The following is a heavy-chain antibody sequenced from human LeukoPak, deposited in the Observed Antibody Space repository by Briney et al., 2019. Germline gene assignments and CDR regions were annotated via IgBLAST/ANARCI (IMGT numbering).Heavy chain of an antibody. V-gene: IGHV1-69*13. Sequence: ASVKVSCKPSGGTVSRYAISWVRQAPEQRLALMGGIIPIFDTANYAQKFQGRVTITADEAKSTAYMELSSLRSEDTAVYYCARGGDPLQLERREDGYYYMDVWGKGTTVTVSS. J-gene: IGHJ6*03. CDR1: GGTVSRYA. CDR3: ARGGDPLQLERREDGYYYMDV. CDR2: IIPIFDTA. D-gene: IGHD1-1*01.